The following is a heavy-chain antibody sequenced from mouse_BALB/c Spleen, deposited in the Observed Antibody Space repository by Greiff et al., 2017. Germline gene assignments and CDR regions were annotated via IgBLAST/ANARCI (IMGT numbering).Heavy chain of an antibody. CDR2: IHYSGST. CDR1: GYSITSDYA. Sequence: DVQLVESGPGLVKPSQSLSLTCTVTGYSITSDYAWNWIRQFPGNKLEWMGYIHYSGSTNYNPSLKSRISITRDTSKNQFFLQLNSVTTEDTATYYCARNYLFDYWGQGTTLTVSS. J-gene: IGHJ2*01. CDR3: ARNYLFDY. V-gene: IGHV3-2*02. D-gene: IGHD1-1*01.